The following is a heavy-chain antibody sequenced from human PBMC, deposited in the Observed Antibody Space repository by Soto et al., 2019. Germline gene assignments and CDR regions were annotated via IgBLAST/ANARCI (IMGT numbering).Heavy chain of an antibody. CDR1: GFTFSSYS. CDR3: ARDVAVAGTDFDY. J-gene: IGHJ4*02. Sequence: GGSLRLSCAASGFTFSSYSMTWVRQAPGKGLEWVSSISSSSSYIYYADSVKGRFTISGDNAKNSLYLQMNSLRAADTAVYYCARDVAVAGTDFDYWGQGALVTVSS. D-gene: IGHD6-19*01. V-gene: IGHV3-21*01. CDR2: ISSSSSYI.